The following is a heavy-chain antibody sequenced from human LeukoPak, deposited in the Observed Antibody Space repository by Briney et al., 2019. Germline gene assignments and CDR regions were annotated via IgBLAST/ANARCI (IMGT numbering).Heavy chain of an antibody. CDR2: IYYSGST. CDR3: ARHVSSRPSGYRYPFDY. D-gene: IGHD3-22*01. J-gene: IGHJ4*02. Sequence: SETLSLTCTVSGGSISSYYWSWIRQPPGKGLEWIGYIYYSGSTNYNPSLKSRVTISVDTSKNQFSLKLSSVTAADTAVYYCARHVSSRPSGYRYPFDYWGQGTLVTVSS. V-gene: IGHV4-59*08. CDR1: GGSISSYY.